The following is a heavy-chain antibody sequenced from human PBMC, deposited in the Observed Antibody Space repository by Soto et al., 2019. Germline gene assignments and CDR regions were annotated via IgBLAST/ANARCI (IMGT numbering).Heavy chain of an antibody. CDR1: GFTFSTYG. Sequence: QVQLVESGGGVVQPGRSLRVSCSVSGFTFSTYGMHWVRQAPGKGLEWVAVISNDGRNKYYAESVKGRFTISRDNSRNTLYLQMNSLRPEDTAIYYCTKDGNLEVPEVLLDEYYFDLWGRGTLVTVSS. CDR3: TKDGNLEVPEVLLDEYYFDL. CDR2: ISNDGRNK. V-gene: IGHV3-30*18. J-gene: IGHJ4*02. D-gene: IGHD2-15*01.